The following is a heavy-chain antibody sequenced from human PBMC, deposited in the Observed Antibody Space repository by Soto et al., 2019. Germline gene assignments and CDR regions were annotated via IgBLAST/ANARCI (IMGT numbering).Heavy chain of an antibody. CDR2: ISSSGGST. V-gene: IGHV3-23*01. CDR3: AKYQPMTQPRPYFDY. J-gene: IGHJ4*02. D-gene: IGHD3-22*01. Sequence: EVQLLESGGDLIQPGGSLRLSCAASGFTFSSYAMSWFRQAPGTGLGWVSAISSSGGSTFYADSVKGRFTISRDNSRNTLYLQMHGLRAEDSAIYYCAKYQPMTQPRPYFDYWGQGTLVTVSS. CDR1: GFTFSSYA.